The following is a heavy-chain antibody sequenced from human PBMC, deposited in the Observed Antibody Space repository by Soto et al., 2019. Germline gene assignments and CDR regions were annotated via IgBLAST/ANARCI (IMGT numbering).Heavy chain of an antibody. CDR2: IATYNSNR. D-gene: IGHD3-10*01. CDR1: GDTFTNFG. V-gene: IGHV1-18*01. Sequence: HLVQSGPEVKKPGVSITVSCKTSGDTFTNFGLNWVRQAPGQGLEWMGWIATYNSNRNYAQKFQGRLTLTTDTSTSTAYMELKSLGYDDTAVYYCARVLRGVVNWFDPWGQGTLVTVSS. J-gene: IGHJ5*02. CDR3: ARVLRGVVNWFDP.